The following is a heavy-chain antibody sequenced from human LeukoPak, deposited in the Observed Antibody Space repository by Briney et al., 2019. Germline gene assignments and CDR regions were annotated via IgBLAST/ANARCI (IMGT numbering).Heavy chain of an antibody. CDR1: GYTFTSYG. D-gene: IGHD2-21*02. J-gene: IGHJ4*02. V-gene: IGHV1-18*01. CDR3: ARRSVTYPDY. CDR2: ISAYNGNT. Sequence: GASVTVSFKASGYTFTSYGITWVRQAPAQGLERMGWISAYNGNTNYAQNLQGRVTMTTDTSTSTAYRELRSLRSDDTAVYYCARRSVTYPDYWGQGTLVTVSS.